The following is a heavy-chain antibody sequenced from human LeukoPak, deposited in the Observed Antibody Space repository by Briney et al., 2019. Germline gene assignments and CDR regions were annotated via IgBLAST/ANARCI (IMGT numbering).Heavy chain of an antibody. D-gene: IGHD6-13*01. CDR3: ARLRRYSSSWYSYYYYMDV. CDR1: GGSFSGYY. CDR2: INHSGST. J-gene: IGHJ6*03. Sequence: SETLSLTCAVYGGSFSGYYWSGIRQPPGKGLEWIGEINHSGSTNYNPSLKIRVTISVDSSKNQFSLKLSSVTAADTAVYYCARLRRYSSSWYSYYYYMDVWGKGTTVTISS. V-gene: IGHV4-34*01.